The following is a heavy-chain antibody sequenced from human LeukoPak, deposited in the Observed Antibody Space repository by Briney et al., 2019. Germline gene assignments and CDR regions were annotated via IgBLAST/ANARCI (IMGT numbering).Heavy chain of an antibody. CDR1: GYSFTNYW. CDR3: ARQFQGNSDYRSNAFDI. D-gene: IGHD4-11*01. Sequence: GESLKISCKGSGYSFTNYWIGWVRQMPGKGLEWMGIIYPGDSDTRYSPSFQGQVIMSADKSTNNAYLQWSSLKASDTAMYYCARQFQGNSDYRSNAFDIWGQGTMVTVSS. V-gene: IGHV5-51*01. J-gene: IGHJ3*02. CDR2: IYPGDSDT.